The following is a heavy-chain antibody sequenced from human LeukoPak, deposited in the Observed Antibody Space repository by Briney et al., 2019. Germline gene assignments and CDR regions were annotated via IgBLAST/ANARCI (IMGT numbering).Heavy chain of an antibody. CDR3: AGDRLGFRVDV. CDR1: GDSISSYY. Sequence: SETLSLTCTVSGDSISSYYWSWIRQSAGKGLEWIGRINTSGNTNYNPSLKSRVTMSLDTSKNHFSLNLSSVTVADTAVYYCAGDRLGFRVDVWGKGTTVTVSS. D-gene: IGHD3-10*01. CDR2: INTSGNT. J-gene: IGHJ6*04. V-gene: IGHV4-4*07.